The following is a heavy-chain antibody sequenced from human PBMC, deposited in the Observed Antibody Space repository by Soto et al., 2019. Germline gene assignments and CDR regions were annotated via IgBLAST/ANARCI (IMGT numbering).Heavy chain of an antibody. D-gene: IGHD1-7*01. Sequence: GGSLRLSCAASGFTFSSYAMSWVRQAPGKGLEWVSAISGSGGSTYYADSVKGRFTISRDNSKNTLYLQMNSLKTEDTAVYYCTYQELKGMPGYWGQGTLVTVSS. CDR3: TYQELKGMPGY. J-gene: IGHJ4*02. V-gene: IGHV3-23*01. CDR1: GFTFSSYA. CDR2: ISGSGGST.